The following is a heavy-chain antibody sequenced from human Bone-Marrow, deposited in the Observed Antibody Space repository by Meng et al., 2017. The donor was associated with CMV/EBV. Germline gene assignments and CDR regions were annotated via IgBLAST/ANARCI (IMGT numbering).Heavy chain of an antibody. V-gene: IGHV1-46*01. CDR2: INPSGGST. Sequence: ASVKVSCKASGYTFTSYDINWVRQATGQGLEWMGIINPSGGSTSYAQKFQGRVTMTRDTSTSTVYMELSSLRSEDTAVYYCARGGVSGCSSTSCYTGWFDPWGQGTLVAASS. D-gene: IGHD2-2*02. CDR1: GYTFTSYD. J-gene: IGHJ5*02. CDR3: ARGGVSGCSSTSCYTGWFDP.